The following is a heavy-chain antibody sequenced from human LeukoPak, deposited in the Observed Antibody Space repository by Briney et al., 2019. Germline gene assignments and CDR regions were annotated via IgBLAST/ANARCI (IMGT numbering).Heavy chain of an antibody. D-gene: IGHD1-26*01. CDR3: AREVGATRSLYYYYMDV. V-gene: IGHV4-59*01. J-gene: IGHJ6*03. CDR2: IYYSGST. Sequence: PSETLSLTCTVSGGSISSYYWSWIRQPPGKGLEWIGYIYYSGSTNYNPSLKSRVTISVDTPKNQFSLKLSSVTAADTAVYYCAREVGATRSLYYYYMDVWGKGTTVTVSS. CDR1: GGSISSYY.